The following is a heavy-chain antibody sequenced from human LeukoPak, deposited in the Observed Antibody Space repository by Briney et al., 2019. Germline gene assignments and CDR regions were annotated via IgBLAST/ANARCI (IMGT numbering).Heavy chain of an antibody. CDR3: ARLARRGYSYGHFDY. Sequence: SETLSLTCTVSGDSINNNNYYWGWIRQPPGEGLEWIGNIYYNGRTYYSPSLKSRGTISVDTSNNQFSLKLNSVTAADTAVYYCARLARRGYSYGHFDYWGQGTLVTVSS. D-gene: IGHD5-18*01. J-gene: IGHJ4*02. V-gene: IGHV4-39*01. CDR2: IYYNGRT. CDR1: GDSINNNNYY.